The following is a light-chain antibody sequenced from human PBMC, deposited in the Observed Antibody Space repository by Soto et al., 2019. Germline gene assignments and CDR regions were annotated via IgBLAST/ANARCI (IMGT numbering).Light chain of an antibody. CDR2: RAS. Sequence: EIVLTQSPGTLSLSPGERATLSCRASQSVSSSYLAWYQQKPGQAPRLLIYRASSRATGIPDRFSGSGSGTDFPLTISRLEPEDFAVYYCQQYGSSRAFVQGTKVEIK. CDR3: QQYGSSRA. J-gene: IGKJ1*01. V-gene: IGKV3-20*01. CDR1: QSVSSSY.